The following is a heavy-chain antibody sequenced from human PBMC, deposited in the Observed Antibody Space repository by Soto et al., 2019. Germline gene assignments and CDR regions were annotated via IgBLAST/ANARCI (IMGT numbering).Heavy chain of an antibody. J-gene: IGHJ6*02. CDR3: ARGAYSSSWYKAYYYGMDV. V-gene: IGHV3-13*01. CDR1: GFTFSSYD. Sequence: PGGSLRLSCAASGFTFSSYDMHWVRQATGKGLEWVSAIGTAGDTYYPGSVKGRFTISRENAKNSLYLQMNSLRAGDTAVYYCARGAYSSSWYKAYYYGMDVWGQGTTVTV. D-gene: IGHD6-13*01. CDR2: IGTAGDT.